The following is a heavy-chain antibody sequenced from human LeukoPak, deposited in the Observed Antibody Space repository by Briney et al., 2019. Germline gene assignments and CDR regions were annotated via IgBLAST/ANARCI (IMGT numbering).Heavy chain of an antibody. CDR1: GGTFSSYA. CDR2: IIPIFGTA. D-gene: IGHD2-2*02. V-gene: IGHV1-69*13. CDR3: AIVVVPAAILGGGYYYYYYMDV. Sequence: SVKVSCKASGGTFSSYAISWVRQAPGQGVEWMGGIIPIFGTANYAQNFQGRVTITADESTSTAYMELSSLRSEDTAVYYCAIVVVPAAILGGGYYYYYYMDVWGKGTTVTVSS. J-gene: IGHJ6*03.